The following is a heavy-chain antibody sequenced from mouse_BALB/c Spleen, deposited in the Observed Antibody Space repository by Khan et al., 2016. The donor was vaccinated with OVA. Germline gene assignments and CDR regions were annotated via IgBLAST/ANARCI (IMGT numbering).Heavy chain of an antibody. Sequence: QVQLQQSGPGLVQPSQSLSITCTVSGFSLTTYGIHWIRQSPGKGLEWLGVIWSGGNTDYNAPFISRLSINKDNSKSQVFFTMNSLQADDSAIYYCARNSDRYGFTYWGQGTLVTVS. D-gene: IGHD1-2*01. V-gene: IGHV2-2*01. J-gene: IGHJ3*01. CDR1: GFSLTTYG. CDR2: IWSGGNT. CDR3: ARNSDRYGFTY.